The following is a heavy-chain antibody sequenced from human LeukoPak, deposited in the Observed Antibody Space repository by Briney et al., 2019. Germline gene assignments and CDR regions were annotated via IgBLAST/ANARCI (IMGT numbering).Heavy chain of an antibody. CDR1: GGTFSSYA. CDR2: IIPIFGTA. Sequence: ASVKVSCKASGGTFSSYAISWVRQAPGQGLEWLGGIIPIFGTANYAQKFQGRVTITADESTSTAYMELSSLRSEDTAVYYCASTSGYYYDSSGYLNWGQGTLVTVSS. J-gene: IGHJ4*02. CDR3: ASTSGYYYDSSGYLN. D-gene: IGHD3-22*01. V-gene: IGHV1-69*13.